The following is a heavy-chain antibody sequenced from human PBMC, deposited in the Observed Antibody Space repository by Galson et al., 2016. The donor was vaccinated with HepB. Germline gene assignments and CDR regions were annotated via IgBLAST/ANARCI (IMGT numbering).Heavy chain of an antibody. V-gene: IGHV4-34*10. CDR1: GGSFRDFY. Sequence: SETLSLTCAVYGGSFRDFYWSWIRQPPGKGLEWIGEIGHTGRSNYNPSLKSRLSLSVDTSRNEFFLRLNSVTAADTAVYYCARIETHFDIFTARDLYEDYWGQGTLVTVSS. J-gene: IGHJ4*02. CDR3: ARIETHFDIFTARDLYEDY. CDR2: IGHTGRS. D-gene: IGHD3-9*01.